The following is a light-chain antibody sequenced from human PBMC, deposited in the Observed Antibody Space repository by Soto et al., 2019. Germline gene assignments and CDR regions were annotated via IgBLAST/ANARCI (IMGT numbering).Light chain of an antibody. Sequence: IQMTQPPSSLSAAVGDSVTITCRASQSFTNQLAWYQQKPGKAPKLLIYRVSSLQTGVPSLFSGSESGTDFTLTISSLQPDDVATYYCQQWPFGQGTKVEIK. V-gene: IGKV1-27*01. CDR3: QQWP. CDR2: RVS. J-gene: IGKJ1*01. CDR1: QSFTNQ.